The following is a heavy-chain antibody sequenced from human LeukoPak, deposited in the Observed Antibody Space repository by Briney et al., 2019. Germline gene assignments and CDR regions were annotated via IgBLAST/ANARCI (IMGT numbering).Heavy chain of an antibody. CDR3: ARRGAYYDSSGYYD. D-gene: IGHD3-22*01. V-gene: IGHV3-30-3*01. J-gene: IGHJ4*02. Sequence: PGRSLRLSCAASGFTFNSYAMHWVRQAPGKELEWVALISYDGSNKYYADSVKGRFTISRDNFKNTLYLQMNSLRAEDTAVYYCARRGAYYDSSGYYDWGQGTLVTVSS. CDR1: GFTFNSYA. CDR2: ISYDGSNK.